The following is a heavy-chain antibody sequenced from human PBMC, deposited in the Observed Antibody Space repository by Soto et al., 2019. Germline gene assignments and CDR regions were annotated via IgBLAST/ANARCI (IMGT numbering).Heavy chain of an antibody. Sequence: EVQLVESGGGLVRPGGSLRLSCAASGFTLSYYWMHWVRQAPGKGLVWVSRIHSDGSSTTYADFVKGRFIISRDNARNTVDLQMNSVRVEDTAVYYCARGDRGAFDLWGPGTVVTVSS. D-gene: IGHD1-26*01. CDR3: ARGDRGAFDL. V-gene: IGHV3-74*01. CDR2: IHSDGSST. J-gene: IGHJ3*01. CDR1: GFTLSYYW.